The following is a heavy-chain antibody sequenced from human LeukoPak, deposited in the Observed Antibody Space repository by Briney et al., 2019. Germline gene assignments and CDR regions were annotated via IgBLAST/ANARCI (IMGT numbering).Heavy chain of an antibody. CDR2: ITWNGGST. Sequence: GGSLRLSCAAAGFTFDEDGMSWVRQAPGKGLEWVSGITWNGGSTGYADSGTGRVTISRDNAKNSLYLQMNSLSAEDTAVYYCAREVLYSSGYQTDDAFDIWGQGIMVTVSS. J-gene: IGHJ3*02. V-gene: IGHV3-20*04. CDR1: GFTFDEDG. D-gene: IGHD6-19*01. CDR3: AREVLYSSGYQTDDAFDI.